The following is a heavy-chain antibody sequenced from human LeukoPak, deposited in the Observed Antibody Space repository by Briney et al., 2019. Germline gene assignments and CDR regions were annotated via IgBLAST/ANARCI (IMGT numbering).Heavy chain of an antibody. V-gene: IGHV3-23*01. D-gene: IGHD3-22*01. Sequence: GGSLRLSCAASGVTSRKHGMSCVRHAPGRGLEWVSAISDSGGSPYYADSVKGGFTISRDNSKNTLYLQINSLRAEDTAGYYRASLPRSNKYYYSSGHRALDCWGQGTLVTVSP. CDR2: ISDSGGSP. CDR1: GVTSRKHG. J-gene: IGHJ4*02. CDR3: ASLPRSNKYYYSSGHRALDC.